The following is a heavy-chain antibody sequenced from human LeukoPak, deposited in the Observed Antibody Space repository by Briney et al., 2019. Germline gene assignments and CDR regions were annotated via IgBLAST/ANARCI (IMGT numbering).Heavy chain of an antibody. CDR3: ARDSYYGDSRSLHFDY. CDR1: GGTFSSYA. V-gene: IGHV1-2*02. CDR2: INPSSGGT. D-gene: IGHD4-17*01. J-gene: IGHJ4*02. Sequence: ASVKVSCKASGGTFSSYAISWVRQAPGQGLEWMGWINPSSGGTNYAQKFQGRVTMTRDTSISTAYMELSRLRSDDTAVYYCARDSYYGDSRSLHFDYWGQGALVTVSS.